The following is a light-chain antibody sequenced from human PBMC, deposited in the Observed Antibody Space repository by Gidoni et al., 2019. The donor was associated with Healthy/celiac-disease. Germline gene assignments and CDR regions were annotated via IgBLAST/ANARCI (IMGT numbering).Light chain of an antibody. CDR2: DAS. J-gene: IGKJ1*01. Sequence: EIVWTQSPATLSLSPGERATLSSRASQSVSSYVAWYQQKPGQAPRLLIYDASNRATGIPARFSGIGSGTDFTLTISSLEPEDFAVYYCQQRSNWPTFGQGTKVEIK. CDR1: QSVSSY. CDR3: QQRSNWPT. V-gene: IGKV3-11*01.